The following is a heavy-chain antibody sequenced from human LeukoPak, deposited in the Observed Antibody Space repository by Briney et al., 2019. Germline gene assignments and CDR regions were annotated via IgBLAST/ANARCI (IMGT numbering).Heavy chain of an antibody. Sequence: SETLSLTCTVSGGSISSYYWGWIRQPPGKGLEWIGSIYYTGSSYYNPSLKSRVTISVDTSKNQFSLKLRSVTAADTAVYYCARDCSGGSCFSGPFEYWGQGTLVTVSS. V-gene: IGHV4-39*02. D-gene: IGHD2-15*01. CDR1: GGSISSYY. CDR3: ARDCSGGSCFSGPFEY. CDR2: IYYTGSS. J-gene: IGHJ4*02.